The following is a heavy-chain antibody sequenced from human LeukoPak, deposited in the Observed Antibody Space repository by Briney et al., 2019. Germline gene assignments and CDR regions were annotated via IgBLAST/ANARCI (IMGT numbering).Heavy chain of an antibody. J-gene: IGHJ4*02. CDR3: VRGTAYYYGSGSYYLDDY. V-gene: IGHV1-18*01. CDR2: ISAYNGNT. CDR1: GYTFTSYG. D-gene: IGHD3-10*01. Sequence: ASVKVSCKASGYTFTSYGISWVRQAPGQGLEWMGWISAYNGNTNYAQKLQGRVTMTTDTSTSTAYMELRSLRSDDTAVYYCVRGTAYYYGSGSYYLDDYWGQGTLVTVSS.